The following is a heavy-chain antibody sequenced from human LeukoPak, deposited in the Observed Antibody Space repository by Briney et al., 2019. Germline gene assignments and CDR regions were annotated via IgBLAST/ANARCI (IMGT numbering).Heavy chain of an antibody. CDR1: GFTFSSYS. CDR3: ARVWGLAVAGGEIEY. J-gene: IGHJ4*02. CDR2: ISSSGTTI. Sequence: GGSLRLSCAASGFTFSSYSMNWVRQAPGRGLEWVSYISSSGTTIYYADSVKGRFTISRDNAKNSLYLQMNSLRDEDTAVYYCARVWGLAVAGGEIEYWGQGTLVTVSS. D-gene: IGHD6-13*01. V-gene: IGHV3-48*02.